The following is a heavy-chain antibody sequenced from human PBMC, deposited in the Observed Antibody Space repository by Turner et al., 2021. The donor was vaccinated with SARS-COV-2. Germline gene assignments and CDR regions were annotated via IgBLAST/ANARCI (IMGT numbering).Heavy chain of an antibody. J-gene: IGHJ6*02. CDR2: IYSGGST. CDR1: WFAVRNSY. V-gene: IGHV3-53*04. CDR3: ARDLVSNGMDV. Sequence: EVQLVESGGMLVQPGGFLRLSCSASWFAVRNSYMSWIRQAPGKGLEWVSVIYSGGSTYYADSVKGRFTISRHNSKNTLYLQMNSLRAEDTAVYYCARDLVSNGMDVWGQGTTVTVSS. D-gene: IGHD3-16*01.